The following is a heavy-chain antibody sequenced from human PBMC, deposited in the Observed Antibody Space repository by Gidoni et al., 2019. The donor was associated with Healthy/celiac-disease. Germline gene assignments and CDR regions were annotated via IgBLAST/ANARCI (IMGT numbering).Heavy chain of an antibody. D-gene: IGHD5-18*01. CDR2: ISGSGGST. V-gene: IGHV3-23*01. J-gene: IGHJ3*02. Sequence: APGKGLEWVSAISGSGGSTYYADSVKGRFTISRDNSKNTLYLQMNSLRAEDTAVYYCAKHGDSYGNDAFDIWGQGTMVTVSS. CDR3: AKHGDSYGNDAFDI.